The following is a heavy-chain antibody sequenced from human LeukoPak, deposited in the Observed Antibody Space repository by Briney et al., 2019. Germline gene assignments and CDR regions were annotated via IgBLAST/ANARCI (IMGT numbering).Heavy chain of an antibody. J-gene: IGHJ6*03. Sequence: KPSETLPLTCTVSGGSISSSSYYWGWIRQPPGKGLEWIGSIYYTGNTYYNPSLKSRVTISVDTSKNQFSLKLSSVTATDTAVYYCARHPRPSAGYYYYMDVWGEGTTVTVSS. CDR2: IYYTGNT. CDR1: GGSISSSSYY. D-gene: IGHD6-13*01. CDR3: ARHPRPSAGYYYYMDV. V-gene: IGHV4-39*01.